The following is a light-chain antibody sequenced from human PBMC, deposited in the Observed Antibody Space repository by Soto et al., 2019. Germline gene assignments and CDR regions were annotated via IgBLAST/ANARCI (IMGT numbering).Light chain of an antibody. CDR1: RSVLYKSNNKNH. CDR3: QQYFDVPFT. V-gene: IGKV4-1*01. Sequence: DILMTQSPDSLAVSLGERATMNCKCSRSVLYKSNNKNHLAWYQQKPGQPPQLIIYWASTRESGVPERFSGSGSGTDFTLTISSLEAEDVAFYWCQQYFDVPFTFGGGTRWIS. CDR2: WAS. J-gene: IGKJ4*01.